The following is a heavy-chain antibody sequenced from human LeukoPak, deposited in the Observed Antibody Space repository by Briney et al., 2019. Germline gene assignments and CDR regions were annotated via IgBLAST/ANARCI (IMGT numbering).Heavy chain of an antibody. J-gene: IGHJ4*02. CDR1: GFTFSSYS. CDR3: ARDLHYGDPRGEHDY. V-gene: IGHV3-48*01. Sequence: TGGSLRLSCAASGFTFSSYSMNWVRQAPGKGLEWVSYISSSSSTIYYADSVKGQFTISRDNAKNSLYLQMNSLRAEDTAVYYCARDLHYGDPRGEHDYWGQGTMVTVSS. CDR2: ISSSSSTI. D-gene: IGHD4/OR15-4a*01.